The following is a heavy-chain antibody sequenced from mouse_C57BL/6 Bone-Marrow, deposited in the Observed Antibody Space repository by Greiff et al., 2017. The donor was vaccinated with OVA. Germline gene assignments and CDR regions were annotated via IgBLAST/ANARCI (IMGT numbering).Heavy chain of an antibody. CDR3: ARAGYGSSYDY. V-gene: IGHV1-82*01. J-gene: IGHJ2*01. Sequence: QVQLQQSGPELVKPGASVKISCKASGYAFSSSWMNWVKQRPGKGLEWIGRIYPGDGDTNYNGKFKGKATLTADKSSSTAYMQLSSLTSEDSAVYFCARAGYGSSYDYWGQGTTLTVSS. CDR1: GYAFSSSW. CDR2: IYPGDGDT. D-gene: IGHD1-1*01.